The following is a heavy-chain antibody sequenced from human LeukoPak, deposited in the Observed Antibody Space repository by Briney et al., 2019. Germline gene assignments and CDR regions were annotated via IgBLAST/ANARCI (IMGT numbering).Heavy chain of an antibody. D-gene: IGHD3-3*01. Sequence: ASVKVSCKASGYTFTGYYMHWVRQAPGQGLEWMGWINPNRGGTNYAQKVQGRVTRTRDTSISTAYMELSRLRSDDTAVYYCARVIGDYDLWSGYYWFDPWGQGTLVTVSS. V-gene: IGHV1-2*02. CDR2: INPNRGGT. J-gene: IGHJ5*02. CDR3: ARVIGDYDLWSGYYWFDP. CDR1: GYTFTGYY.